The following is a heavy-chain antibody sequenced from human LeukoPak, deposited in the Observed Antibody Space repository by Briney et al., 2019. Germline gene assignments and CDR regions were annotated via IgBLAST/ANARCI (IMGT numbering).Heavy chain of an antibody. J-gene: IGHJ3*02. CDR1: GGSISSYY. D-gene: IGHD3-3*01. CDR2: IYYSGST. CDR3: AVSLRESYDFWSGYLPDAFDI. Sequence: PSETLSLTCTVSGGSISSYYWSWIRQPPGKGLEWIGYIYYSGSTNYNPSLKSRDTISVDTSKNQFSLKLSSVTAADTAVCYCAVSLRESYDFWSGYLPDAFDIWGQGTMVTVSS. V-gene: IGHV4-59*01.